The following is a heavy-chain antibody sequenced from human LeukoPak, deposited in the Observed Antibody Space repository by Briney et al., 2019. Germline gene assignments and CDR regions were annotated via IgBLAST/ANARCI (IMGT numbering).Heavy chain of an antibody. J-gene: IGHJ3*02. CDR2: ISWNSGNI. CDR3: AKGGSMGGFVLDI. D-gene: IGHD2/OR15-2a*01. Sequence: GGSLRLSCAASGFTFGDYAMHWVRQAPGRGLEWVSGISWNSGNIGYADSVKGRFTISRDNAKNSLYLQMNSLRVEDMALYYCAKGGSMGGFVLDIWGQGTVVTVSS. CDR1: GFTFGDYA. V-gene: IGHV3-9*03.